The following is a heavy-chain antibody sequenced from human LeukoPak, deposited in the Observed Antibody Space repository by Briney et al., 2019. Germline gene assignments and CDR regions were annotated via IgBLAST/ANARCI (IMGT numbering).Heavy chain of an antibody. CDR1: GGSISSYY. D-gene: IGHD4-23*01. CDR3: ARDVGNFNWFDP. CDR2: IYYSGST. J-gene: IGHJ5*02. V-gene: IGHV4-59*01. Sequence: SETLSLTCTVSGGSISSYYWSWIRQPPGKGLEWIGYIYYSGSTNYNPSLKSRVTISVDTSKNQFSLKLGSVTAADTAVYYCARDVGNFNWFDPWGQGTLVTVSS.